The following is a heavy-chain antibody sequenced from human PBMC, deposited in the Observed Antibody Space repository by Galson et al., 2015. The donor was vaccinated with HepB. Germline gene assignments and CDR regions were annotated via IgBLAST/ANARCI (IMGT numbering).Heavy chain of an antibody. J-gene: IGHJ4*02. Sequence: SVTVSCKASGGTFSYSAVGWVRQAPGQGLEWMGGIIPVFESANYAQKFQGRVTITADKSTDTVYMELSRLRSEDTAIYYCARQISSDYYFGYWGQGTLVTVSS. D-gene: IGHD3-22*01. CDR3: ARQISSDYYFGY. CDR1: GGTFSYSA. CDR2: IIPVFESA. V-gene: IGHV1-69*06.